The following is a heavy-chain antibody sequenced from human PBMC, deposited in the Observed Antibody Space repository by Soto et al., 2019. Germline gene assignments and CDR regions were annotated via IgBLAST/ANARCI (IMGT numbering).Heavy chain of an antibody. Sequence: GGSLRLSCAASGFTFSSYWMSWVRQAPGKGLEWVANIKQDGSEKYYVDSVKGRFTISRDNAKNSLYLQMNSLRAEDTAVYCCASHPYSSSWYSWGQGTLVTVSS. CDR3: ASHPYSSSWYS. D-gene: IGHD6-13*01. J-gene: IGHJ4*02. V-gene: IGHV3-7*02. CDR2: IKQDGSEK. CDR1: GFTFSSYW.